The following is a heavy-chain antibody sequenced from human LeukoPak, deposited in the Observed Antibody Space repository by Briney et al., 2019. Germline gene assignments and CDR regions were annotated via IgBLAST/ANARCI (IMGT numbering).Heavy chain of an antibody. V-gene: IGHV3-21*01. D-gene: IGHD5-12*01. Sequence: PGGSLRLSCAASGFTFSNYNMNWVRQAPGKGLEWVSSISSRSSYIYSADSVKGRFTISRDNAKNSLYLEMNSLRGEDTAVHFCARDRETTGYDYWGQGTLVTVSS. CDR2: ISSRSSYI. CDR3: ARDRETTGYDY. J-gene: IGHJ4*02. CDR1: GFTFSNYN.